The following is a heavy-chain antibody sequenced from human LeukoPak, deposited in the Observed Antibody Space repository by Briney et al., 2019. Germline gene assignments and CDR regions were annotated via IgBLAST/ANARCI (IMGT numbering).Heavy chain of an antibody. CDR1: GYTFTGYY. V-gene: IGHV1-2*06. J-gene: IGHJ1*01. CDR3: ARLASGYSSGWYVPAEYFQH. D-gene: IGHD6-19*01. Sequence: ASVKVSCKASGYTFTGYYMRWVRQAPGQGLEWMGRINPNSGGTNYAQKFQGRVTMTRDTSISTAYMELSRLRSDDTAVYYCARLASGYSSGWYVPAEYFQHWGQGTLVTVSS. CDR2: INPNSGGT.